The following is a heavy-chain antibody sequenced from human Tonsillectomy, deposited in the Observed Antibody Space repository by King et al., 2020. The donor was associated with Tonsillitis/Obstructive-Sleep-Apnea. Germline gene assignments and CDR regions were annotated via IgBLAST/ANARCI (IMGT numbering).Heavy chain of an antibody. Sequence: VQLVESGGGLVKPGGSLRPSCVAPGFPSGNYGVTWVRKAPRKGREWVASIVGSSGYIYYADSVRGRFTISRDNAKNSLLLQMNSLRADDTAVYYCATHSSDWTYFDYWGQGTLVTVSS. D-gene: IGHD6-25*01. CDR1: GFPSGNYG. CDR3: ATHSSDWTYFDY. J-gene: IGHJ4*02. CDR2: IVGSSGYI. V-gene: IGHV3-21*06.